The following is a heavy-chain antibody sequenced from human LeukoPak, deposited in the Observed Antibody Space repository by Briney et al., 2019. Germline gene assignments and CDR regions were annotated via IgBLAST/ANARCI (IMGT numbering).Heavy chain of an antibody. CDR1: GFTVSSNY. Sequence: GSLTLSCAASGFTVSSNYMSWVRQAPGKGLEWVSVIYSGGSTKYADSARGRFTISRDSSKNTLYLQMNSLRAEDTAVYYCARDFYGYNPFDYWGQGTLVTVSS. J-gene: IGHJ4*02. D-gene: IGHD5-24*01. CDR3: ARDFYGYNPFDY. CDR2: IYSGGST. V-gene: IGHV3-66*01.